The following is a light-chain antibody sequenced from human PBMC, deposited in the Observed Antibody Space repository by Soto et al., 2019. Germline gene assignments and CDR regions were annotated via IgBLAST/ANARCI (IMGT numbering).Light chain of an antibody. CDR1: SSNIGNNY. V-gene: IGLV1-51*01. CDR2: DSN. CDR3: GTWDSSLSAVV. Sequence: QSVLTQPPSVSAAPGQKVTISCSGSSSNIGNNYVSWYQQLPGTAPKLLIYDSNKRPSGIPDRFSGSKSGTSATLGITGLQTGDEADYYCGTWDSSLSAVVFGGGTKLTFL. J-gene: IGLJ2*01.